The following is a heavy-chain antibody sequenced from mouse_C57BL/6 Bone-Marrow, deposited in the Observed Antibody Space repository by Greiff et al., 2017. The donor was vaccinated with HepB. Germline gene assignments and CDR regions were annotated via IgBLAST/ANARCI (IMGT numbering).Heavy chain of an antibody. CDR2: INPNNGGT. D-gene: IGHD1-1*01. CDR3: ARGAITTVDYYAMDY. V-gene: IGHV1-22*01. Sequence: EVQLQESGPELVKPGASVKMSCKASGYTFTDYNMHWVKQSHGKSLEWIGYINPNNGGTSYNQKFKGKATLTVNKSSSTAYMELRSLTSEDSAVYYCARGAITTVDYYAMDYWGQGTSVTVSS. J-gene: IGHJ4*01. CDR1: GYTFTDYN.